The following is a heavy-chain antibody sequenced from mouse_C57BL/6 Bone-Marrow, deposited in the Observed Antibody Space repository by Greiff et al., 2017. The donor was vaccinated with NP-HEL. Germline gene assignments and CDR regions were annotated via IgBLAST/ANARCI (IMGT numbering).Heavy chain of an antibody. CDR3: TEFITTVVPFAY. J-gene: IGHJ3*01. D-gene: IGHD1-1*01. Sequence: EVQLVESGAELVRPGASVKLSCTASGFNIKDDYMHWVKQRPEQGLEWIGWIDPENGDTEYASKFQGKATITADTSSNTAYLQLSSLTSEDTAVYYCTEFITTVVPFAYWGQGTLVTVSA. CDR2: IDPENGDT. CDR1: GFNIKDDY. V-gene: IGHV14-4*01.